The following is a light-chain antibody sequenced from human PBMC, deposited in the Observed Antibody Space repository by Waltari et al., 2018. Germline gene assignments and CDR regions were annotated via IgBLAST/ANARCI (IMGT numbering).Light chain of an antibody. V-gene: IGKV3-20*01. CDR2: GAS. J-gene: IGKJ4*01. CDR1: QSVNNRY. CDR3: QQYGGSPGT. Sequence: EIVLTQSPGTLSLSPGERATLSCRASQSVNNRYLAWYQQKPGKAPRLLIVGASSRATGIPDRFSGSGSGTDFSLTISRLEPEDSAVYYCQQYGGSPGTFGGGTKVEIK.